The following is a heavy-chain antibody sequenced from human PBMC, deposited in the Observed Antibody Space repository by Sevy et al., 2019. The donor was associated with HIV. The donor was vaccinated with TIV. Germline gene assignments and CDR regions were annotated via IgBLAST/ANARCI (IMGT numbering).Heavy chain of an antibody. CDR1: GFTFSKYS. V-gene: IGHV3-23*01. J-gene: IGHJ4*02. D-gene: IGHD2-8*01. CDR3: AREGCTKPHDY. CDR2: FSFGCGKI. Sequence: GGSLRLSCAASGFTFSKYSMSWIRQTPGKGLEWVTTFSFGCGKINYADSVKGRFTISRDDSRNTFYLQMNSLRAEDTAIYYCAREGCTKPHDYWGQGTVVTVSS.